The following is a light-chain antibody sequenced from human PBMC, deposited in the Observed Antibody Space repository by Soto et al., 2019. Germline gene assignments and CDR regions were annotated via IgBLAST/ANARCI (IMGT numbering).Light chain of an antibody. CDR3: QQYVNLPLT. Sequence: DIQMTQSPSXLSAXXGXRVTITCQASQGIDMFLNWFQQKPGKAPKLLIYDASNLETGVPSRFSGSGSGSDFTFTINNLQPEDIATYYCQQYVNLPLTFGQGTRLENK. J-gene: IGKJ5*01. V-gene: IGKV1-33*01. CDR1: QGIDMF. CDR2: DAS.